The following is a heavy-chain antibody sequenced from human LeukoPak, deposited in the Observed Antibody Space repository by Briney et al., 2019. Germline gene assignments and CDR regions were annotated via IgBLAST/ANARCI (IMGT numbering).Heavy chain of an antibody. J-gene: IGHJ4*02. D-gene: IGHD3-16*01. V-gene: IGHV4-59*01. CDR3: ASFGPGFFDY. CDR2: IYNSGSI. Sequence: SETLSLTCTVSGGSISSYYWTWIRQPPGKGLEWIAYIYNSGSINYNPSLKSRVTISVDTSKNQFSLKLSSVTAADTAVYYCASFGPGFFDYWGQGTLVTVSS. CDR1: GGSISSYY.